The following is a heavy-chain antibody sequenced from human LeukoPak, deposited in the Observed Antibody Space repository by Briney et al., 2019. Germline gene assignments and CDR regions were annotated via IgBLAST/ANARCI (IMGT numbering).Heavy chain of an antibody. V-gene: IGHV4-30-2*01. D-gene: IGHD1-26*01. Sequence: PSETLPLTCAVSGGSISSGGYSWSWIRQPPGKGLEWIGYIYHSGSTYYNPSLKSRVTISVDRSKNQFSLKLSSVTAADTAVYYCARALTVKWELLAFDYWGQGTLVTVSS. J-gene: IGHJ4*02. CDR3: ARALTVKWELLAFDY. CDR1: GGSISSGGYS. CDR2: IYHSGST.